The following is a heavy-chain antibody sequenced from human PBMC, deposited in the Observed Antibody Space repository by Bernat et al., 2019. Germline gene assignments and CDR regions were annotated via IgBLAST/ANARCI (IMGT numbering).Heavy chain of an antibody. CDR1: GYSISSGYY. CDR3: ARRKHHDY. D-gene: IGHD1-14*01. CDR2: IYHSGSN. Sequence: QVQLQESGPGLVKPSETLSLTCAVSGYSISSGYYWGWIRQPPGKGLEWIGSIYHSGSNYYNPSLKSRVTISVDTSKNQFSLKLSSVTAADTAVYYCARRKHHDYWGQGTLVTVSS. V-gene: IGHV4-38-2*01. J-gene: IGHJ4*02.